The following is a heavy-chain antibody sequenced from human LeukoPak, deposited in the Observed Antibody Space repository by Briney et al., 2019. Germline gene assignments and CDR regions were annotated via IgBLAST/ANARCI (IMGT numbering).Heavy chain of an antibody. Sequence: PSETLSLTCAVYGGSFSGYYWNWIRQPPGKGLEWIGEINHSGSTNYNPSLKSRVTISVDTSKNQFSLKLSSVTAADTAVYYCARGWGTVTTDADPTHPPDAFDIWGQGTTVTVSS. D-gene: IGHD4-17*01. J-gene: IGHJ3*02. CDR2: INHSGST. CDR3: ARGWGTVTTDADPTHPPDAFDI. V-gene: IGHV4-34*01. CDR1: GGSFSGYY.